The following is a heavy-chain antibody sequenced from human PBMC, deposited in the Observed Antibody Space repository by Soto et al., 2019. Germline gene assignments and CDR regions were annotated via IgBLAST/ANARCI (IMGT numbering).Heavy chain of an antibody. D-gene: IGHD5-12*01. CDR1: GGSFSGYY. CDR2: IYHSGST. Sequence: QVQLQQWGAGLLKPSETLSLTCAVYGGSFSGYYWSWIRQPPGKGLEWMGEIYHSGSTNYNPSLKGRVTISVDTSKNQFSLKLSSVTAADTAVYYCARGSPYSGYAWWGQGTLVTVSS. CDR3: ARGSPYSGYAW. J-gene: IGHJ4*02. V-gene: IGHV4-34*01.